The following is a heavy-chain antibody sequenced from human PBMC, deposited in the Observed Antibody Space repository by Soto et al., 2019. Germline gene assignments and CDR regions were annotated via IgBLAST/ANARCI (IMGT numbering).Heavy chain of an antibody. Sequence: GFLRLSCAASGVTFSSYAMSWVRQAPGKGLEWVSAISGSGGSTYYADSVKGRFTISRDNSKNTLYLQMNSLRAEDTAVYYCAKDSMVRGVIIPILDYWGQGTLVTVSS. CDR2: ISGSGGST. J-gene: IGHJ4*02. D-gene: IGHD3-10*01. V-gene: IGHV3-23*01. CDR3: AKDSMVRGVIIPILDY. CDR1: GVTFSSYA.